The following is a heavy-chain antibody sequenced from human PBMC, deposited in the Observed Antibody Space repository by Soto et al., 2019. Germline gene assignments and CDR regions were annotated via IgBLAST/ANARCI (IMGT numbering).Heavy chain of an antibody. CDR3: ARERVVGSGGHPNDY. D-gene: IGHD2-15*01. V-gene: IGHV3-11*01. CDR1: GFTFSDYY. J-gene: IGHJ4*02. Sequence: GGSLRLSCVASGFTFSDYYMTWIRQAPGKGLEWVSCISDGGRAMYYADSVKGRFTISRDNADNSLHLQMNSLRAGDTAVYYYARERVVGSGGHPNDYWRQGTLVTVSS. CDR2: ISDGGRAM.